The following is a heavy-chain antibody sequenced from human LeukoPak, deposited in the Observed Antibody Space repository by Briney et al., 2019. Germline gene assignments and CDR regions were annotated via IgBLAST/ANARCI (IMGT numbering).Heavy chain of an antibody. V-gene: IGHV3-21*01. Sequence: GGSLRLSCAASGFTFSSYSMNWVRQAPGKGLEWVSSISSSSSYIYYADSVKGRFTISRDNAKNSLYLQMNSLRAEVTAVYYCARNLPYNYYGSGSYYTAIDYWGQGTLVTVSS. D-gene: IGHD3-10*01. CDR1: GFTFSSYS. CDR2: ISSSSSYI. CDR3: ARNLPYNYYGSGSYYTAIDY. J-gene: IGHJ4*02.